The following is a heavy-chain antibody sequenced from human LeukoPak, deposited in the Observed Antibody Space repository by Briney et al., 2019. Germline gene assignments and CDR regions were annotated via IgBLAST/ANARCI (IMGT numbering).Heavy chain of an antibody. Sequence: PSETLSLTCTVSGGSISGTYYWSWIRQPPGKGLEWIGYIYYTGTTDSNPSLKSRVTISLDTSKNQFSLNLSSVTAADTAVYYCAGGSITIFGGYGIDVWGQGTTVTVSS. CDR3: AGGSITIFGGYGIDV. J-gene: IGHJ6*02. CDR1: GGSISGTYY. V-gene: IGHV4-59*08. CDR2: IYYTGTT. D-gene: IGHD3-3*01.